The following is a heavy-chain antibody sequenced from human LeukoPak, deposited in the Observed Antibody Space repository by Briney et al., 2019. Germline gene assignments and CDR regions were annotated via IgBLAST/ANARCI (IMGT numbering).Heavy chain of an antibody. V-gene: IGHV1-8*01. CDR2: MSPNSGNT. Sequence: ASVKVSCTASGYTFTSYDISWVRQATGQGLEWMVWMSPNSGNTGYAQKFQGRVIMTRNTSISTAYMELSSRRSEDTAVYYCARGRHNNCWGQGTMVTVSS. D-gene: IGHD1-1*01. J-gene: IGHJ3*01. CDR3: ARGRHNNC. CDR1: GYTFTSYD.